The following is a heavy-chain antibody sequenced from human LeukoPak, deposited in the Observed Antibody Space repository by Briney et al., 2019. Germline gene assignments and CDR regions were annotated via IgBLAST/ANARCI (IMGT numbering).Heavy chain of an antibody. D-gene: IGHD6-13*01. CDR3: ARAHGQQLTYYYGMDV. V-gene: IGHV6-1*01. J-gene: IGHJ6*04. CDR2: TYHRSKWYN. CDR1: GDSVSSNSAA. Sequence: PSQTLSLTCAISGDSVSSNSAAWHGIRQSPSRGLEGLGRTYHRSKWYNDYAVSVKSRITINPDTSKNQSSLQLNSVTPEDTAVYYCARAHGQQLTYYYGMDVWGKGTTVTVSS.